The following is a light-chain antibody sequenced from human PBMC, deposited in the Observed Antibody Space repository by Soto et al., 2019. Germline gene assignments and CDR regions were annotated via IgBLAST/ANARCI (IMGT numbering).Light chain of an antibody. J-gene: IGKJ4*01. CDR3: QQLNSYPIAT. V-gene: IGKV1-9*01. CDR2: AAS. CDR1: QSITRW. Sequence: DIQLTQSPSTLSASVGDRVTITCRASQSITRWLAWYQQKPGEAPKLLIYAASTLQSGVPSRFSGSGSGREFTLTISSLQPEDFATYHCQQLNSYPIATFGGGTKVDIK.